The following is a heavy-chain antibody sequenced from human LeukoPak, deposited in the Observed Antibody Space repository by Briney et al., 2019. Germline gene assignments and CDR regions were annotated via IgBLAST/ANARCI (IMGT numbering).Heavy chain of an antibody. D-gene: IGHD3-3*01. J-gene: IGHJ4*02. CDR2: ISGSGGST. CDR3: VGTNYDFWSGYYLPRFDY. Sequence: GGSLRLSCAASGFTFSSYAVSWVRQAPGKGLEWVSAISGSGGSTYYADSVKGRFTISRDNSKNTLYLQMSSLRAEDTAVYYCVGTNYDFWSGYYLPRFDYWGQGTLVTVSS. CDR1: GFTFSSYA. V-gene: IGHV3-23*01.